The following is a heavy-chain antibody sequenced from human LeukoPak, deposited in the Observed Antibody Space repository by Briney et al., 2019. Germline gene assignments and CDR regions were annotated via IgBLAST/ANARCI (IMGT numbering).Heavy chain of an antibody. Sequence: GGSLRLSCTAVGFTFSSYWMHWVRQVPGKGLVWVSHINTDGSSTSYAGSVKGRFTISRDNAKNTLYLQVNSLRAEDTAVYYCTASLLSPGNIWGQGTVVTVSS. CDR3: TASLLSPGNI. CDR2: INTDGSST. V-gene: IGHV3-74*01. J-gene: IGHJ3*02. CDR1: GFTFSSYW. D-gene: IGHD3-10*01.